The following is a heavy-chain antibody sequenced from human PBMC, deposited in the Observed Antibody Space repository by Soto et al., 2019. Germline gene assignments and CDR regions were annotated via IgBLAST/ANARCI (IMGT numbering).Heavy chain of an antibody. Sequence: SETLSLTCTVSGGSISSGGYYWSWIRQHPGKGLEWIGYIYYSGSTYYNPSLKSRVTISVDTSKNQFSLKLSSATAADTAVYYCARAGSAYYDILTGSNWFDPWGQGTLVTVSS. CDR3: ARAGSAYYDILTGSNWFDP. V-gene: IGHV4-31*03. J-gene: IGHJ5*02. CDR1: GGSISSGGYY. D-gene: IGHD3-9*01. CDR2: IYYSGST.